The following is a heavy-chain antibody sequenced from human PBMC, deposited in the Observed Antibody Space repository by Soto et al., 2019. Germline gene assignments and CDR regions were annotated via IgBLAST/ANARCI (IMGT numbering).Heavy chain of an antibody. CDR1: AFTVSSNY. D-gene: IGHD1-20*01. CDR2: IYSGGST. V-gene: IGHV3-53*04. J-gene: IGHJ3*02. CDR3: GRDPGNWNDDAFDI. Sequence: GGSLRLSCATSAFTVSSNYMCWVRQAPGKGLEWVSVIYSGGSTYYADSVKGRFTISRHNSKNTLYLQMNSLRAEDTAVYYCGRDPGNWNDDAFDIWGQGTMVTVSS.